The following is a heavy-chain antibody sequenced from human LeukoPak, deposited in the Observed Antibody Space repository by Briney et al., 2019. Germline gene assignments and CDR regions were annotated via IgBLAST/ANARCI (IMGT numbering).Heavy chain of an antibody. CDR3: ARANYGSGSNYYYGFDV. CDR2: IWYDGSKE. J-gene: IGHJ6*02. CDR1: GFTFSSYG. Sequence: GGSLRLSCAASGFTFSSYGMHWVRQAPGRGLEWVAVIWYDGSKEYYAESVKGRFTISRDNSKNTLYLQMNSLRAEDTAVYYCARANYGSGSNYYYGFDVWGQGTTVTVSS. V-gene: IGHV3-33*01. D-gene: IGHD3-10*01.